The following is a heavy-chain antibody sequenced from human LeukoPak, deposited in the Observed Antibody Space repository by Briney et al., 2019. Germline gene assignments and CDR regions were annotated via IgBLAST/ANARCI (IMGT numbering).Heavy chain of an antibody. CDR1: GYTFTSYG. Sequence: GASVKVSCKASGYTFTSYGISWVRQAPGQGLEWMGWISAYNGNTNYAQKLQGRVTMTTDTSTSTAYMELRSLRSGDTAVYYCAREIGIAMAGTIYYYYGMDVWGKGTTVTVSS. D-gene: IGHD6-19*01. V-gene: IGHV1-18*04. CDR2: ISAYNGNT. CDR3: AREIGIAMAGTIYYYYGMDV. J-gene: IGHJ6*04.